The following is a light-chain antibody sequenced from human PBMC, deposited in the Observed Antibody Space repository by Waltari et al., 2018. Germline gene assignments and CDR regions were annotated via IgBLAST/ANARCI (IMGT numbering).Light chain of an antibody. Sequence: EPVLTQSPVTLSLSPGETATLSCRASRRVGASFLAWYHQRPGQSPRRLIYGTSTRATGIPDRFSGDGSGTDFTLIIRRLEPEDLGVYFCHQYDQTPWTFGQGTTVE. CDR3: HQYDQTPWT. CDR2: GTS. CDR1: RRVGASF. V-gene: IGKV3-20*01. J-gene: IGKJ1*01.